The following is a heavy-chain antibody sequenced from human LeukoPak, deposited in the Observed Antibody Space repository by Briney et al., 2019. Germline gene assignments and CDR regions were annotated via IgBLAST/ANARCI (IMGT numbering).Heavy chain of an antibody. CDR2: TSAYNGNT. D-gene: IGHD3-9*01. CDR1: GCTFTSYG. J-gene: IGHJ4*02. V-gene: IGHV1-18*01. Sequence: ASVKVCCKASGCTFTSYGISWVRQAPGQGLEWMAWTSAYNGNTNYAQKFQGRVTMTTDTSTSTAYMELRSLRSDDTAVYYCARDFDWLTPGEEYYFDYWGQGTLVTVSS. CDR3: ARDFDWLTPGEEYYFDY.